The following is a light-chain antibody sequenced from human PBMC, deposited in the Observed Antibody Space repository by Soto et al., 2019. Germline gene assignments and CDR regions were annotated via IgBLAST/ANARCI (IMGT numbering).Light chain of an antibody. J-gene: IGKJ2*01. Sequence: EIVMTQSPATLSVSPGERATLSFRASQSVGSSLAWYQQGPGQAPRLLIYSASTRATDIPARFSGSGSGTEFTLTISSLQSEDFAVYYCQQYTSWPYTFGQGTKLEIK. V-gene: IGKV3-15*01. CDR3: QQYTSWPYT. CDR1: QSVGSS. CDR2: SAS.